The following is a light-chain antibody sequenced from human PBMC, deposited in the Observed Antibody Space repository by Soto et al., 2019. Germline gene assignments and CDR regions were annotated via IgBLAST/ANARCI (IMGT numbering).Light chain of an antibody. CDR2: LNSDGSH. Sequence: QAVLTQSPSASASLGASVKLTCTLSSGHSSYVIAWHQQQPEKGPRYLMKLNSDGSHTKGDGIPDRFSGSSSGAERYLTSSSLQSEDEADYYCQTWGTGIVVFGGGTKLTVL. J-gene: IGLJ2*01. CDR1: SGHSSYV. V-gene: IGLV4-69*01. CDR3: QTWGTGIVV.